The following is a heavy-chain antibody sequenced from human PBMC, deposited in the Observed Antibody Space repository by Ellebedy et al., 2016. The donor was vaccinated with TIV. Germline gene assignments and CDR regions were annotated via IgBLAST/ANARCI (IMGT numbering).Heavy chain of an antibody. CDR3: AKDIGSSGRRAPFDY. CDR2: IKQDGSEK. CDR1: GFTFSNYW. J-gene: IGHJ4*02. Sequence: GGSLRLSXAASGFTFSNYWMTWVRQAPGKGLEWVANIKQDGSEKYYADSVKGRFTISRDNAKNSLYLQMNSLRAEDTALYYCAKDIGSSGRRAPFDYWGQGTLVTVSS. D-gene: IGHD3-22*01. V-gene: IGHV3-7*03.